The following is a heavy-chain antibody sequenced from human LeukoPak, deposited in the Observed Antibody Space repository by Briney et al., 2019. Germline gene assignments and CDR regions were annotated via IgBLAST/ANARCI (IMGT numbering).Heavy chain of an antibody. J-gene: IGHJ4*02. D-gene: IGHD3-22*01. Sequence: SVKVSRKASGFTFTSSAMQWVRQARGQRLEWIGWIVVGSGNTNYAQKFQERVAITRDMSTSTAYMELSSLRSEDTAVYYCAAAVYDSSGYYYEYYFDYWGQGTLVTVSS. CDR3: AAAVYDSSGYYYEYYFDY. V-gene: IGHV1-58*02. CDR1: GFTFTSSA. CDR2: IVVGSGNT.